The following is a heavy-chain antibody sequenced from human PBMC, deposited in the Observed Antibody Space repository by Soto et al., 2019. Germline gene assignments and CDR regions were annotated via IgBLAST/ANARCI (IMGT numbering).Heavy chain of an antibody. CDR1: GFTFSSYG. CDR3: AGHSYYYDSSGFSPFDY. CDR2: ISYDGSNK. J-gene: IGHJ4*02. V-gene: IGHV3-30*03. Sequence: GGSLRLSCAASGFTFSSYGMHWVRQAPGKGLEWVAVISYDGSNKYYADSVKGRFTISRDNAKNSLYLQMNSLRAEDTAVYYCAGHSYYYDSSGFSPFDYWGQGTLVTVSS. D-gene: IGHD3-22*01.